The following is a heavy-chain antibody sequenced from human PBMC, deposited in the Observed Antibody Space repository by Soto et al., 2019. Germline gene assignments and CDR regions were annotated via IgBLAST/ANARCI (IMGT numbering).Heavy chain of an antibody. CDR3: ASSIAARLGPSNIDY. Sequence: QVQLVQSGAEVKKPGSSVKVSCKASGGTFSSYAISWVRQAPGQGLEWMGGIIPIFGTANYAQKFQGRVTITEDESTSTAYMELSSLRSEDTAVYYCASSIAARLGPSNIDYWGQGTLVTVSS. V-gene: IGHV1-69*12. CDR2: IIPIFGTA. CDR1: GGTFSSYA. D-gene: IGHD6-6*01. J-gene: IGHJ4*02.